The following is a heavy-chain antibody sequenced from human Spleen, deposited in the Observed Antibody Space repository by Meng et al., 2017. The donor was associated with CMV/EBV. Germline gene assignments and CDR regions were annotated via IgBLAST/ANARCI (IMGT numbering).Heavy chain of an antibody. CDR3: ASDQGEYSTYDFLWAAIYFDS. CDR1: GYTFTTYG. V-gene: IGHV1-18*01. D-gene: IGHD5-12*01. J-gene: IGHJ4*02. CDR2: IIDYNGNT. Sequence: ASVKVYCKASGYTFTTYGISWVRQAPGQGIEWMGRIIDYNGNTTYAQNLQDRVTITTDTSTTTAYMEVRNLRSDNTAGYYCASDQGEYSTYDFLWAAIYFDSWGQGTLVTVSS.